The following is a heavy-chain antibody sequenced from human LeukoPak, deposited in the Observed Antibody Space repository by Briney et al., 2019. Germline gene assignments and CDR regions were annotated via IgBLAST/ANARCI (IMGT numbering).Heavy chain of an antibody. D-gene: IGHD4-23*01. CDR3: ARDYGGNPWYFDY. CDR1: GGSISFYY. Sequence: SETLSLTCTVSGGSISFYYWSWIRQPPGKGLGWIGYIYYSGSTNYNPFLKSRVTISVDTSKNQFSLKLSSVTAADTAVYYCARDYGGNPWYFDYWGQGTLVTVSS. J-gene: IGHJ4*02. CDR2: IYYSGST. V-gene: IGHV4-59*01.